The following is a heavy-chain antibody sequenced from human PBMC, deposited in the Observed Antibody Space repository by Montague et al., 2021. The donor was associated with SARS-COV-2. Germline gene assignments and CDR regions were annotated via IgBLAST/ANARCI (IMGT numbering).Heavy chain of an antibody. D-gene: IGHD3-3*01. Sequence: SETLSLTCTVSGGSISSSSYYWGWIRQPPGKGLEWIGSIYYSGSTYYNPSLKSRVTISVDTSKNQFSLKLSSVTAANTAVYYCARHDGKRITIFGVVKGQYYFDYWGQGTLVTVSS. J-gene: IGHJ4*02. CDR2: IYYSGST. CDR3: ARHDGKRITIFGVVKGQYYFDY. CDR1: GGSISSSSYY. V-gene: IGHV4-39*01.